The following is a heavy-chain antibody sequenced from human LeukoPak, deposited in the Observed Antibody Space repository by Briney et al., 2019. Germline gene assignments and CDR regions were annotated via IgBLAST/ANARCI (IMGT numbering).Heavy chain of an antibody. CDR1: GASISSYSHY. CDR2: VYYSGST. D-gene: IGHD3-9*01. Sequence: PSETLSLTCGVSGASISSYSHYWGWIRQPPGKGLEWIGSVYYSGSTYYNPSLKSRVTISIDTSKNQFSLNLRSVTAAGTAVYYCARHRSFDYLFPYDYWGQGTLVTVSS. CDR3: ARHRSFDYLFPYDY. J-gene: IGHJ4*02. V-gene: IGHV4-39*01.